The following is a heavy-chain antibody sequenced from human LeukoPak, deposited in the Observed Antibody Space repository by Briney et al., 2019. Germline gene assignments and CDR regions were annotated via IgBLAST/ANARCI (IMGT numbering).Heavy chain of an antibody. D-gene: IGHD3-22*01. V-gene: IGHV4-34*01. J-gene: IGHJ4*02. CDR1: GGSFSGYY. Sequence: SETLSLTCAVYGGSFSGYYWSWIRQPPGKGLEWIGEINHSGSTNYNPSPKSRVTISVDTSKNQFSLKLSSVTAADTAVYYCARVPKYYYDSSGYYPRDYWGQGTLVTVSS. CDR2: INHSGST. CDR3: ARVPKYYYDSSGYYPRDY.